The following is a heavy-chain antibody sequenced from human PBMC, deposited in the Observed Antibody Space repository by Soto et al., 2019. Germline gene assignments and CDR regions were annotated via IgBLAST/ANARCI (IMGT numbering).Heavy chain of an antibody. CDR1: GYTFTGYY. J-gene: IGHJ6*02. V-gene: IGHV1-2*02. D-gene: IGHD6-13*01. Sequence: ASVKVSCKASGYTFTGYYMHWVRQAPGQGLEWMGWINPNSGGTNYAQKFQGRVTMTRDTSISTAYMGLSRLRSDDTAVYYCARDDSSSWLHYYYGMDVWGQGTTVTVSS. CDR2: INPNSGGT. CDR3: ARDDSSSWLHYYYGMDV.